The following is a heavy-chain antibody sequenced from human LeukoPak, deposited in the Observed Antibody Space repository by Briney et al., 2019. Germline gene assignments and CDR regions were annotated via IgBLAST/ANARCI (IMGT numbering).Heavy chain of an antibody. V-gene: IGHV3-23*01. CDR2: ISQSSTAT. Sequence: GGSLRLSCVASGFTFSSFAMSWVRQAPGKGLEWVSAISQSSTATYYGDSVKGRSSISRDDSKNTVYLQINSLRADDTAIYYCAKESPYTSPRNYYLDYWGQGTLVTVSS. D-gene: IGHD1-14*01. J-gene: IGHJ4*02. CDR1: GFTFSSFA. CDR3: AKESPYTSPRNYYLDY.